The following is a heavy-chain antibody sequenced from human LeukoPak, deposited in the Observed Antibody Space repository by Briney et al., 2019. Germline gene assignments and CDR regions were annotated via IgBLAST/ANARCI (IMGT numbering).Heavy chain of an antibody. CDR3: ARHADTGWFDP. V-gene: IGHV4-59*08. J-gene: IGHJ5*02. CDR2: IYYSGST. CDR1: GGSISSYY. D-gene: IGHD5-18*01. Sequence: SETLSLTCTVSGGSISSYYWSWIRQPPGKGLGWIGYIYYSGSTNYNPSLKSRVTISVDTSTNQFSLKLSSATAADTAVYYCARHADTGWFDPWGQGTLVTVSS.